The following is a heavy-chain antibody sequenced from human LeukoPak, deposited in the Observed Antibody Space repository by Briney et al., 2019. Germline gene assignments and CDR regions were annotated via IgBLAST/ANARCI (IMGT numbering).Heavy chain of an antibody. D-gene: IGHD3-22*01. V-gene: IGHV4-39*01. Sequence: SSETLSLTCIVSADSISSSIYYWGWTRQPPGKGLECIGNIFYTGSTHYNPSLRSRVTISVDTSRNQCFLRLTSVTAANTALYYCARHRYYYDGSGYYGPRWYFDRWGPSTPVAVSS. CDR2: IFYTGST. CDR1: ADSISSSIYY. CDR3: ARHRYYYDGSGYYGPRWYFDR. J-gene: IGHJ2*01.